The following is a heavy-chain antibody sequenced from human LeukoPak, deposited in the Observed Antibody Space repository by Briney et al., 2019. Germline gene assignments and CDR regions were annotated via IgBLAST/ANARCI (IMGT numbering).Heavy chain of an antibody. Sequence: GGSLRLSCAASGFTLSSYWMHWVRQAPGKGLVWVSTISGSGGSTFYADSVKGRFTISRDNSKNTLYLRMNSLRAEDTAVYYCARDRYDFWSGHIGDYMDVWGKGTTVTVSS. V-gene: IGHV3-23*01. CDR3: ARDRYDFWSGHIGDYMDV. CDR2: ISGSGGST. CDR1: GFTLSSYW. D-gene: IGHD3-3*01. J-gene: IGHJ6*03.